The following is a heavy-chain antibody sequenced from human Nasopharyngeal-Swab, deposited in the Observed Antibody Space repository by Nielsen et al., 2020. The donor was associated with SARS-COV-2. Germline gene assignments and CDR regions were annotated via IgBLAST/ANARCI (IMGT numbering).Heavy chain of an antibody. CDR3: AREGLSRYFDWLSLGDNDY. CDR2: ISSSGSTI. V-gene: IGHV3-11*01. Sequence: GGSLRLSCAASGFTFRDYYMSWIRQAEGKGQEWGSYISSSGSTIYYADSVKGRFTISRDNAKNSLYLQMNSLRAEDTAVYYCAREGLSRYFDWLSLGDNDYWGQGTLVTVSS. D-gene: IGHD3-9*01. J-gene: IGHJ4*02. CDR1: GFTFRDYY.